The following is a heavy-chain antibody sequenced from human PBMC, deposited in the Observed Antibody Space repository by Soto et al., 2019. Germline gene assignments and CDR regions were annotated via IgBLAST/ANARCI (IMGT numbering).Heavy chain of an antibody. CDR1: GGSISGDDYY. J-gene: IGHJ5*02. V-gene: IGHV4-30-4*01. CDR2: IYYSGST. CDR3: ARDRGGTWMYKRFDP. Sequence: QVQLQESGPGLVKPSQTLSLTCTVSGGSISGDDYYWSWIRQPPGKGLGWIWHIYYSGSTYYNPSLKNRATISVDTSTIRCSLNARSVPAADTEVYYCARDRGGTWMYKRFDPWGQGTPVTVSS. D-gene: IGHD1-1*01.